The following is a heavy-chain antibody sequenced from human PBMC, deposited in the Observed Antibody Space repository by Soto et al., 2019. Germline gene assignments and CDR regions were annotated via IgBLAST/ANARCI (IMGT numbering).Heavy chain of an antibody. CDR3: XKESSGYNYRFYNYFDY. CDR2: ISSGGTYT. J-gene: IGHJ4*02. V-gene: IGHV3-23*01. D-gene: IGHD3-3*01. CDR1: GFTFSNYA. Sequence: GGSLRLSCAASGFTFSNYAMSWVRQAPGKGLEWVSAISSGGTYTDYADSVKGRFTLSRDNSKNMVYLQMNSLRAEDTAVYYCXKESSGYNYRFYNYFDYWGQGTLVTVSS.